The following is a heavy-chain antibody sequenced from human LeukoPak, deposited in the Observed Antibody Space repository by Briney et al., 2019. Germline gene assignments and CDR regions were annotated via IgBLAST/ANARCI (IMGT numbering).Heavy chain of an antibody. J-gene: IGHJ4*02. CDR3: ARAWGMAKGLDY. CDR1: GFTFSGSA. V-gene: IGHV3-33*08. D-gene: IGHD3-16*01. CDR2: IWYDGSNK. Sequence: GGSLRLSCAASGFTFSGSAMHWVRQAPGKGLEWVAVIWYDGSNKYYADSVRGRFTISRDNSKNTLYLQMNSLRAEDTAVYYCARAWGMAKGLDYWGQGTLVTVSS.